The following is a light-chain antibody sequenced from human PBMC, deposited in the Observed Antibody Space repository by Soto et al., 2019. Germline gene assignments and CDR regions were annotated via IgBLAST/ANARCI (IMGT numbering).Light chain of an antibody. CDR3: ETWDTGTVV. CDR2: LNTDGSH. Sequence: QLVLTQSPSASASLGASVKLTCTLSSGHSTYSIAWHQQQPGKGPRYLMKLNTDGSHSKGDGIPGRFSGSSSGAERYLTISSLQSEDEADYYCETWDTGTVVFGGGTKLTVL. CDR1: SGHSTYS. V-gene: IGLV4-69*01. J-gene: IGLJ2*01.